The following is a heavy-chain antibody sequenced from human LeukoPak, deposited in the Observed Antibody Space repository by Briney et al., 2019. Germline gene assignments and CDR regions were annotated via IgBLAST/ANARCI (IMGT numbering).Heavy chain of an antibody. J-gene: IGHJ4*02. CDR3: ARGLSGYASSLGY. CDR2: INSDGRST. D-gene: IGHD6-6*01. V-gene: IGHV3-74*01. Sequence: GGSLRLSCAASGFTFSSYWMHWVRQAPGKGRVWVSRINSDGRSTSYADSVRGRFSISRDNAKNTLYLQMNSLRAEDTAVYYCARGLSGYASSLGYWGQGTLVTVSA. CDR1: GFTFSSYW.